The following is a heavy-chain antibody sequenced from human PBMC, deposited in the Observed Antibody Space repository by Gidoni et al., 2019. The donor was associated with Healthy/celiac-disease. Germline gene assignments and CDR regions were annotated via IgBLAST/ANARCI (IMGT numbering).Heavy chain of an antibody. V-gene: IGHV3-15*01. D-gene: IGHD3-3*01. CDR1: GFTFSNAW. CDR2: IKSKTDGGTT. J-gene: IGHJ4*02. Sequence: EVQLVESGGGLVKPGGSLRLSCAASGFTFSNAWMSGVRQAPGKGLEWVGRIKSKTDGGTTDYAAPVKGRFTISRDDSKNTLYLQMNSLKTEDTAVYYCTTVFPYYDFWSGYWGQGTLVTVSS. CDR3: TTVFPYYDFWSGY.